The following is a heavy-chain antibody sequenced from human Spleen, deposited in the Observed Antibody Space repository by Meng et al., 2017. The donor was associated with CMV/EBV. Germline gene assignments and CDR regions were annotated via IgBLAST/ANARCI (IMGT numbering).Heavy chain of an antibody. J-gene: IGHJ6*02. CDR1: GFTFGDSA. CDR2: IRRKAHGGTA. V-gene: IGHV3-49*04. CDR3: ARDFSHNGMDV. Sequence: GESLKISCVASGFTFGDSAMTWVRQAPGKGLEWVGFIRRKAHGGTAEYAASVKGRFVISRDDSKGIAYLQMNSLRTEDTAVYYCARDFSHNGMDVWGQGITVTVSS.